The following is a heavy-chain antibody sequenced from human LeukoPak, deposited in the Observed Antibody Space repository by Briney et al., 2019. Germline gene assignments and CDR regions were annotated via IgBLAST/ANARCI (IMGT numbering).Heavy chain of an antibody. Sequence: PGRSLRLSCAASGFTFDDYAMHWVRQAPGKGLEWVSGISWNSGSIGYADSVKGRFTISRDNAKNSLYLQMNSLRAEDTALYYCAKGALRYFDWLLSNFDYWGQGTLVTVSS. CDR2: ISWNSGSI. CDR1: GFTFDDYA. D-gene: IGHD3-9*01. V-gene: IGHV3-9*01. J-gene: IGHJ4*02. CDR3: AKGALRYFDWLLSNFDY.